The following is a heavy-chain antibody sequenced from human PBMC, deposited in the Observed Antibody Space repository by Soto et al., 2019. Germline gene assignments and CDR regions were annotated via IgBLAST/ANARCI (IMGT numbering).Heavy chain of an antibody. CDR2: IYYSGST. Sequence: LSLTCTVSGGSISSYYWSWIRQPPGKGLEWIGYIYYSGSTNYNPSLKSRVTISVDTSKNQFSLKLSSVTAADTAVYYCARNYYGDYPLYYYYGMDVWGQGTTVTVSS. D-gene: IGHD4-17*01. V-gene: IGHV4-59*01. CDR1: GGSISSYY. CDR3: ARNYYGDYPLYYYYGMDV. J-gene: IGHJ6*02.